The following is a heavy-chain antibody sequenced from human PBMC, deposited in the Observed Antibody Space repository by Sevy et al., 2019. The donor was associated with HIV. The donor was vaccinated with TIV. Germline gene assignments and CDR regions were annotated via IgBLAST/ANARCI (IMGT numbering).Heavy chain of an antibody. V-gene: IGHV1-46*01. Sequence: ASVKVSCKPSGDTFTNDYMHWVRQAPGQGLEWMGIIDPSAGNASYAEKFQGRVTMAWDTSTSTLYMDLSSLRSEDTAGYYCVRADPAQHFDSWGQGTLVTVSS. J-gene: IGHJ4*02. CDR2: IDPSAGNA. CDR3: VRADPAQHFDS. CDR1: GDTFTNDY.